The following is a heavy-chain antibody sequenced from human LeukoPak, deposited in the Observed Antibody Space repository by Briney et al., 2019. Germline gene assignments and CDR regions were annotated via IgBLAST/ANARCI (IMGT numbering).Heavy chain of an antibody. Sequence: SETLSLTCTVSGDSISGYYWSWIRQHPGKGLEWIGYIHYSGSSNYSPSLKRRLTMSVDTSKNQLSLKLSSVTAADTAVYYCARIGGIDVWGQGTLVTVSS. J-gene: IGHJ5*02. CDR2: IHYSGSS. D-gene: IGHD3-16*01. CDR3: ARIGGIDV. V-gene: IGHV4-59*01. CDR1: GDSISGYY.